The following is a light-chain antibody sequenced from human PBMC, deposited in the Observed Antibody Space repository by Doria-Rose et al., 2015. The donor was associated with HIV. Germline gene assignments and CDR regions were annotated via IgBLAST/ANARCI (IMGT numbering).Light chain of an antibody. CDR2: DGS. Sequence: TQSPGTLSLSPGERATLSCRASQSFSSTYLAWYQQKPGQAPSLLIYDGSTSATCIPDRFSASGSGTDFTLTINRLEPEDFALYYCHQYGTSWTFGRGTKVEI. J-gene: IGKJ1*01. CDR1: QSFSSTY. CDR3: HQYGTSWT. V-gene: IGKV3-20*01.